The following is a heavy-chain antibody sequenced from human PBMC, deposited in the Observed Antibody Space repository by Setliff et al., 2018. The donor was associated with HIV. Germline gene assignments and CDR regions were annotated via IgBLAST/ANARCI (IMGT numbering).Heavy chain of an antibody. J-gene: IGHJ4*02. CDR3: ARHGQSFDFSIASEGYYFDS. V-gene: IGHV4-39*01. CDR2: LFSRGTT. CDR1: GGSITSTPYN. Sequence: SEILSLTCTVSGGSITSTPYNWGWIRQPPGKGLEWVGSLFSRGTTYYHPSLKSRVTISLDTSQNHFSLKLTSVTAADTAVYYCARHGQSFDFSIASEGYYFDSWGQGTLVTVSS. D-gene: IGHD3-3*01.